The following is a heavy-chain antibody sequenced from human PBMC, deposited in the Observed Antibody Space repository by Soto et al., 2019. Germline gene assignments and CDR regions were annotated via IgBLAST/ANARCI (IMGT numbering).Heavy chain of an antibody. D-gene: IGHD6-13*01. CDR2: INWNSGSI. Sequence: GGSLRLSCAASGFTFDDYTMHWVQQVAGKGLEWVSGINWNSGSIGYGDSVKGRFAISRDNAKNSLHLQMNSLSAEDTAFYYCVKDESINWYSGHFRHWGQGTLVTVSS. J-gene: IGHJ1*01. V-gene: IGHV3-9*01. CDR1: GFTFDDYT. CDR3: VKDESINWYSGHFRH.